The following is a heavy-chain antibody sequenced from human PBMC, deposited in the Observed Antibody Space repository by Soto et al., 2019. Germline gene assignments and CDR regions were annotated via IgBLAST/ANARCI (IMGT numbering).Heavy chain of an antibody. V-gene: IGHV4-31*03. CDR1: GGSISSGGYY. D-gene: IGHD2-2*01. CDR3: ARKGSTKYYYYGMDV. CDR2: IYYSGST. Sequence: SETLSLTCTVSGGSISSGGYYWSWIRQHPGKGLEWIGYIYYSGSTYYNPSLKSRVTISVDTSKNQFSLKLSSVTAADTAVYYCARKGSTKYYYYGMDVWGQGTTVTFSS. J-gene: IGHJ6*02.